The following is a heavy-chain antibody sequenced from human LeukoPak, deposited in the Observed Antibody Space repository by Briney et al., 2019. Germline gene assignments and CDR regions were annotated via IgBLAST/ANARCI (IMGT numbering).Heavy chain of an antibody. CDR2: INHSGST. Sequence: PSETLSLTCAVYGGSFSGYYWSWIRQPPGKGLEWIGEINHSGSTNYNPSLKSRVTISVDTSKNQFSLKLSSVTAADTAVYYCARDMTDWWFDPWGQGTLVTVSS. V-gene: IGHV4-34*01. J-gene: IGHJ5*02. D-gene: IGHD3-9*01. CDR1: GGSFSGYY. CDR3: ARDMTDWWFDP.